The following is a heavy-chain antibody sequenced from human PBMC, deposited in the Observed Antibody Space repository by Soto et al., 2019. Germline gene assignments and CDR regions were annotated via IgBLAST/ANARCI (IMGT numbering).Heavy chain of an antibody. CDR2: IWYDGSNK. D-gene: IGHD5-12*01. V-gene: IGHV3-33*01. Sequence: QVQLVESGGGVVQPGRSLRLSCAASGFTFSSYGMHWVRQAPGKGLEWVAVIWYDGSNKYYADSVKGRFTISRDNSQNPLYLQMNGLRAEDTAVYYCAPPYGSGYDSLDYWGQGALVTVSS. CDR1: GFTFSSYG. J-gene: IGHJ4*02. CDR3: APPYGSGYDSLDY.